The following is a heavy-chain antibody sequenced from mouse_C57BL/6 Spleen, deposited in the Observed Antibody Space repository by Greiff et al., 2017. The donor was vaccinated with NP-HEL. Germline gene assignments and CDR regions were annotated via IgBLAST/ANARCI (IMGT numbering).Heavy chain of an antibody. CDR1: GYTFTSYT. D-gene: IGHD4-1*01. V-gene: IGHV1-4*01. CDR3: ARKGLTAWFAY. CDR2: INPSSGYT. J-gene: IGHJ3*01. Sequence: QVQLQQSGAELARPGASVKMSCKASGYTFTSYTMHWVNQRPGQGLEWIGYINPSSGYTKYNQKFKDKATLTADKSSSTAYMQLSSLTSEDSAVYYCARKGLTAWFAYWGQGTLVTVSA.